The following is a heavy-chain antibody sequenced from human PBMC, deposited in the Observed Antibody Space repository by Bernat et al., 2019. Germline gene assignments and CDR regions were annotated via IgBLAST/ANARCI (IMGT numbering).Heavy chain of an antibody. CDR1: GFTFSTYA. D-gene: IGHD3-3*01. V-gene: IGHV3-23*01. J-gene: IGHJ6*02. CDR3: TKGDYDFWGIYYPRIHFYYYGMDV. Sequence: EVQLLESGGDLVQPGGSLRLSCAASGFTFSTYAMSWVRQAPGKGLEWVSVISGSGGSTYYADSVKGRFTISRDNSKNTLYLQMNSLRAEDTAVYSCTKGDYDFWGIYYPRIHFYYYGMDVWGQGTTVTVSS. CDR2: ISGSGGST.